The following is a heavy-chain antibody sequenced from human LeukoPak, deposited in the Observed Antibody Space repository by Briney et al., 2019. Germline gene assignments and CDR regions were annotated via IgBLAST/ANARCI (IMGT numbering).Heavy chain of an antibody. CDR3: ARRSYEGSTSAFDI. D-gene: IGHD2/OR15-2a*01. J-gene: IGHJ3*02. CDR1: GYSFASYW. Sequence: GESLKISCRYSGYSFASYWFGWVRPMPGKGLEWIGVIYPGDSDTRYSPSFEGQVTISGDKSTSSAFLQWRSLRASDTAMYYCARRSYEGSTSAFDIWGQGTMVIVS. V-gene: IGHV5-51*01. CDR2: IYPGDSDT.